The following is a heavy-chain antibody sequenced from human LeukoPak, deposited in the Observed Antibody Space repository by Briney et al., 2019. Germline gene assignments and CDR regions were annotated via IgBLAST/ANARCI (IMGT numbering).Heavy chain of an antibody. J-gene: IGHJ6*03. Sequence: GGSLRLSCAVSGFTFSSYWMHWVRQGPGKGMLWVSRINGDGSTTHYADSVKGRFTISRDNAKNTLYLQMNSLRAEDTAVYYCARVMVSGQRHMDVWGKGTTVTVSS. V-gene: IGHV3-74*01. CDR1: GFTFSSYW. CDR2: INGDGSTT. CDR3: ARVMVSGQRHMDV. D-gene: IGHD6-25*01.